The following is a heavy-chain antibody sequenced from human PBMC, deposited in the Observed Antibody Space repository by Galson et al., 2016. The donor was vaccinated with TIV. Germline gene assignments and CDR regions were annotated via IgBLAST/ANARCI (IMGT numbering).Heavy chain of an antibody. V-gene: IGHV3-9*01. CDR3: VKARGHSYGSPQDYYYGMDG. Sequence: SLRLSCAAPGFSFGDYAMHWVRQGPGKGLEWVSGISGNSITKGYADSVRGRFTISRDNAKTSLFLQMNSLKADDTALYYCVKARGHSYGSPQDYYYGMDGWGQGTTVTVS. D-gene: IGHD5-18*01. CDR2: ISGNSITK. CDR1: GFSFGDYA. J-gene: IGHJ6*02.